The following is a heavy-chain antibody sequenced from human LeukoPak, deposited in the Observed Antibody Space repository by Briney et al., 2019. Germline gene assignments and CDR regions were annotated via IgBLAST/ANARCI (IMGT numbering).Heavy chain of an antibody. V-gene: IGHV4-39*01. Sequence: PSETLSLTCTVSGGSISSSSYYWGWIRQPPGMGLEWIGNIYYSGSTYYNPSLKSRVTISVDTSKNQFSLKLSSVTAADTAVYYCARLVTEYGDYATYYYYYMDVWGKGTTVTISS. J-gene: IGHJ6*03. CDR1: GGSISSSSYY. CDR2: IYYSGST. CDR3: ARLVTEYGDYATYYYYYMDV. D-gene: IGHD4-17*01.